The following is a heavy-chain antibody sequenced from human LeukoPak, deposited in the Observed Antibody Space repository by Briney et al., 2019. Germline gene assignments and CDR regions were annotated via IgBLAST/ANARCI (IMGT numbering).Heavy chain of an antibody. D-gene: IGHD3-22*01. J-gene: IGHJ6*03. CDR3: ASHDSSGYPSPFYYMDV. CDR2: IYSGGST. V-gene: IGHV3-53*01. Sequence: GGSLRLSCAASGFTVSSYYMSWVRQAPGKGLEWVSFIYSGGSTYYADSVKGRFTISRDNSKNTLYLQINSLRAEGTAVYYCASHDSSGYPSPFYYMDVWGKGTTVTVSS. CDR1: GFTVSSYY.